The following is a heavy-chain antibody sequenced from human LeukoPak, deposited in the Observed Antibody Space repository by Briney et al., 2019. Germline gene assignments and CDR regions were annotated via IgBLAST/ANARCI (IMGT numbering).Heavy chain of an antibody. CDR3: ARDHDYGGDYGMDV. J-gene: IGHJ6*02. CDR1: GYTFTGYY. CDR2: INPNSGGT. Sequence: ASVKVSCKASGYTFTGYYMHWVRQAPGQGLEWMGWINPNSGGTNYAQKFQGWATMTRDASISTAYMELSRLRSDDTAVYYCARDHDYGGDYGMDVWGQGTTVTVSS. V-gene: IGHV1-2*04. D-gene: IGHD4-23*01.